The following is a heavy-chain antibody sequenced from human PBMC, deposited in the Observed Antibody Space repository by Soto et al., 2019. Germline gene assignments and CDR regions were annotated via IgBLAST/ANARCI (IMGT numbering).Heavy chain of an antibody. J-gene: IGHJ3*02. CDR1: GVSISNYY. V-gene: IGHV4-59*01. Sequence: QVQLQESGPGLVKPSETLSLTCTVSGVSISNYYWSWIRQPPGKGLEWIGHIFYSGNTNYNPSLTTRVTISLDTSKNHFSLKLNSVSAADTAVYYCASRDWNDAFDIWGQGTMVTVSS. D-gene: IGHD1-1*01. CDR2: IFYSGNT. CDR3: ASRDWNDAFDI.